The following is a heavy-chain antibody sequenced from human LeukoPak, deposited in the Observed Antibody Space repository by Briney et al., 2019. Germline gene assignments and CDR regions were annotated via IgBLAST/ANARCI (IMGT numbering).Heavy chain of an antibody. J-gene: IGHJ4*02. CDR3: ARERRYYGSGSYHTDY. V-gene: IGHV3-11*01. D-gene: IGHD3-10*01. CDR2: ISSSGSTI. Sequence: GGSLRLSCAASGFTFSDYYMSWIRQAPGKGLEWVSYISSSGSTIYYADSVKGRFTISRDNAKNSLYLQMNSLRDEDTAVYYCARERRYYGSGSYHTDYWGQGTLVTVSS. CDR1: GFTFSDYY.